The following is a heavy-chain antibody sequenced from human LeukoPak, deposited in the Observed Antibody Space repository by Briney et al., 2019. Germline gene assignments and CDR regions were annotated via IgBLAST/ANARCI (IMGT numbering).Heavy chain of an antibody. J-gene: IGHJ4*02. CDR3: ARDYGSGSTPTN. D-gene: IGHD3-10*01. CDR1: GGTFSSYA. CDR2: IIPILGIA. V-gene: IGHV1-69*04. Sequence: SVKVSCRASGGTFSSYAISWVRQAPGQGLEWMGRIIPILGIANYAQKFQGRVTITADKSTSTAYVELSSLRSEDTAVYYCARDYGSGSTPTNWGQGTLVTVSS.